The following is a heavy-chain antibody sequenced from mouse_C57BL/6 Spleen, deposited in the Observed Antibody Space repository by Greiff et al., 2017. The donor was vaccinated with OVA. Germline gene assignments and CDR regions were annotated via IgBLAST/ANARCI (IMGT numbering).Heavy chain of an antibody. CDR3: ARGGYYGGYYAMDY. Sequence: VQLQQPGAELVKPGASVKMSCKASGYTFTSYWITWVKQRPGQGLEWIGDIFPGSGSTNYNEKFKSKATLTVDTSSSTAYMQLSSLTSEDSAVYYCARGGYYGGYYAMDYWGQGTSVTVSS. J-gene: IGHJ4*01. CDR1: GYTFTSYW. CDR2: IFPGSGST. D-gene: IGHD1-1*01. V-gene: IGHV1-55*01.